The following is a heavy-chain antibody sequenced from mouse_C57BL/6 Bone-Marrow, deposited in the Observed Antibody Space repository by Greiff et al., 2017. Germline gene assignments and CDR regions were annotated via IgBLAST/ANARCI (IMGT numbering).Heavy chain of an antibody. Sequence: EVQGVESGGGLVQPGASLKLSCAASGFTFSDYYMSWVRQTPEKRLEWVAYISTGGGSTYYPDTVKGRFTISRDNAKNTLYLQMSRLKSEDTAMYYCARVDSSGFGYWGQGTQATVSA. CDR2: ISTGGGST. CDR3: ARVDSSGFGY. CDR1: GFTFSDYY. V-gene: IGHV5-12*01. D-gene: IGHD3-2*02. J-gene: IGHJ3*01.